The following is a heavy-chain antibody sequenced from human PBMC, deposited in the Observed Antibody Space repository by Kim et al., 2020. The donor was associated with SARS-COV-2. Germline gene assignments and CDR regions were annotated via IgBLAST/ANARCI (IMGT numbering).Heavy chain of an antibody. D-gene: IGHD2-2*01. CDR2: IYYSGST. CDR3: ARLTDCSSTSCYGVGDWFDP. V-gene: IGHV4-39*01. CDR1: GGSISSSSYY. J-gene: IGHJ5*02. Sequence: SETLSLTCTVSGGSISSSSYYWGWIRQPPGKGLEWIGSIYYSGSTYYNPSLKSRVTISVDTSKNQFSLKLSSVTAADTAVYYCARLTDCSSTSCYGVGDWFDPWGQGTLVTVSS.